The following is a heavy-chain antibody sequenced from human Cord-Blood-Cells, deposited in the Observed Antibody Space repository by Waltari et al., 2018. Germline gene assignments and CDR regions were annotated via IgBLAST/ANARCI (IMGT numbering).Heavy chain of an antibody. CDR3: ARDAEGALGPLDY. CDR1: GFTFSSYA. CDR2: KSYDGSNK. V-gene: IGHV3-30*04. J-gene: IGHJ4*02. Sequence: QVQLVESGGGVVQPGRSLRLSCAASGFTFSSYAMHWVREAPGKGLEWVAVKSYDGSNKYYADSVKGRFTISRDNSKNTLYLQMNSLRAEDMAVYYCARDAEGALGPLDYWGQGTLVTVSS. D-gene: IGHD3-16*01.